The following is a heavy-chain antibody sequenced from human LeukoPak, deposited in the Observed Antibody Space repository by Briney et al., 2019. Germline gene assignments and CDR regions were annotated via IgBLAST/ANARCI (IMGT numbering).Heavy chain of an antibody. V-gene: IGHV4-34*01. CDR2: INHSGST. J-gene: IGHJ3*02. CDR3: HFWGGAFDI. CDR1: GGSFSGYY. Sequence: SETLSLTCAVYGGSFSGYYWSWIRQPPGKGLEWIGEINHSGSTNYNPSLKSRVTISVDTSKNQFSLKLSSVTAADTAVYYRHFWGGAFDIWGQGTMVTVSS. D-gene: IGHD3-3*01.